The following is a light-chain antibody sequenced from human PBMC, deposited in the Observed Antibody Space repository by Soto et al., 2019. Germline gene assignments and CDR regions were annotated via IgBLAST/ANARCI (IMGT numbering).Light chain of an antibody. CDR1: SSNIGSKT. CDR3: AAWDASLNGYV. Sequence: LTQPPSASGTPGQRVTISCSGSSSNIGSKTVNWYQQLPGTVPKLLIYNSYQRPSGVPDRFSGSKSGTSASLAISGLQSEDEADYYCAAWDASLNGYVFGAGTKVTV. V-gene: IGLV1-44*01. J-gene: IGLJ1*01. CDR2: NSY.